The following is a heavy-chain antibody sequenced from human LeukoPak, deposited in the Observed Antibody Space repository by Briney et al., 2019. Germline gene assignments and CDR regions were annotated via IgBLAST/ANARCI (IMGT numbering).Heavy chain of an antibody. D-gene: IGHD3-22*01. Sequence: GESLKISCKGSGYSFTSYWIGWVRQMPGKGLEWMGIIYPGDSDTRYSPSFQGQVTISADKSISTAYLQWSSLKASDTAMYYCARPNYYDSSGYYSSFAFDIWGQGTMVTVSS. CDR2: IYPGDSDT. CDR3: ARPNYYDSSGYYSSFAFDI. CDR1: GYSFTSYW. J-gene: IGHJ3*02. V-gene: IGHV5-51*01.